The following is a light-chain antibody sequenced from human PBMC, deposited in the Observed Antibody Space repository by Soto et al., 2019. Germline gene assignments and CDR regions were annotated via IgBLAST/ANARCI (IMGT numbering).Light chain of an antibody. V-gene: IGKV1-39*01. Sequence: DIQMTQSPYSLSAAVGDRVTIACRASQNINTYLNWYQQKPGKAPKLLIYAASSLQSGVPSRFSGSGSGTDFTLTISSLQPEDFATYYCQQSYSTLMYTFGQGTKVDIK. CDR1: QNINTY. J-gene: IGKJ2*01. CDR3: QQSYSTLMYT. CDR2: AAS.